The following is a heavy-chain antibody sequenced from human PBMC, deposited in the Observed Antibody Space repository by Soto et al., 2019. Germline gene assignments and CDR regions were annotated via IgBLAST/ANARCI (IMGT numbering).Heavy chain of an antibody. D-gene: IGHD6-19*01. J-gene: IGHJ5*02. CDR3: ARDSDIAVAGTNGWFDP. CDR1: GFTFSSYA. Sequence: GGSLRLSCAASGFTFSSYAMHWVRQAPGKGLEWVAVISYDGSNKYYADSVKGRFTISRDNSKNTLYLQMNSLRAEDTAVYYCARDSDIAVAGTNGWFDPWGQGTLVTVSS. V-gene: IGHV3-30-3*01. CDR2: ISYDGSNK.